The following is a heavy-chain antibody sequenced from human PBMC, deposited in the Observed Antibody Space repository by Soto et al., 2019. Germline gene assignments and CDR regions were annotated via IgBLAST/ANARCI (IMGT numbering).Heavy chain of an antibody. V-gene: IGHV4-30-2*01. CDR3: ARAGGLGAVAADY. CDR2: IYHSGST. CDR1: GGSISSGGYS. D-gene: IGHD6-19*01. Sequence: QLQLQESGSGLVKPSQTLSLTCAVSGGSISSGGYSWSWIRQPPGKGLEWIGYIYHSGSTYYNPSLKSRGTISVDRSKNQSSLKLSSVTAADTAVYYCARAGGLGAVAADYWGQGTLVTVSS. J-gene: IGHJ4*02.